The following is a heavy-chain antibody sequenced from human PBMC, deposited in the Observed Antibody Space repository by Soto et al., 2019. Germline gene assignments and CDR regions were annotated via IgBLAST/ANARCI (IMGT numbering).Heavy chain of an antibody. Sequence: GGSQRLSCAASGFTFSDYYMSWIRQAPGKGLEXVSYIXXSXSXXXYXXXXKGRFTISRDNAKNSLYLQMNSLRAEHTAVYYCARLRVTRGWFDPWGQGTLVTVSS. D-gene: IGHD3-10*01. V-gene: IGHV3-11*01. CDR3: ARLRVTRGWFDP. J-gene: IGHJ5*02. CDR2: IXXSXSXX. CDR1: GFTFSDYY.